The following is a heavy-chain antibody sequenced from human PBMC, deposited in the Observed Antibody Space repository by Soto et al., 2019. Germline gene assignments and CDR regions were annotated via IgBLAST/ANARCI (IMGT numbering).Heavy chain of an antibody. V-gene: IGHV3-73*01. D-gene: IGHD4-4*01. J-gene: IGHJ6*02. CDR2: IRSRVNNYAT. CDR3: ARQGYSDDYYFYGMDV. Sequence: GGSLRLSCAASGFTFSGSSRHWVRQGAGKGLEWGGRIRSRVNNYATGYAASVKGRFTISRDDSKNTAYLQLDSLKTEDTAIYYCARQGYSDDYYFYGMDVWGQGTTVTVSS. CDR1: GFTFSGSS.